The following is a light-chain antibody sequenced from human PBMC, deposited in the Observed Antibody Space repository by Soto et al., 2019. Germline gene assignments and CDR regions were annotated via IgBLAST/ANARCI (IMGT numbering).Light chain of an antibody. J-gene: IGKJ5*01. CDR2: RAS. CDR1: QSVNSN. V-gene: IGKV3-15*01. CDR3: QQYYNWPPIT. Sequence: EVVMTQSPATVSVSPGERATLSCRASQSVNSNLAWYQQKPGQTPRLLLYRASTRATGIPARFSGSGSGTEFTLTISSLQSEDFAVYYCQQYYNWPPITFGQGTRLEN.